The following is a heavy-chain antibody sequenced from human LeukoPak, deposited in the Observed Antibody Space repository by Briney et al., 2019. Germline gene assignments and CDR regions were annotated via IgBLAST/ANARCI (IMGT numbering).Heavy chain of an antibody. Sequence: GGSLRLYCTASGLTFGDYAMTWVRQAPRKGMKCVGIISSETYGGTAEYAASVKGRFTSSRDDSKSIAYLQMNSLKTEDTAVYYCTRDQTPYYWGQGTLVTVSS. CDR3: TRDQTPYY. CDR2: ISSETYGGTA. V-gene: IGHV3-49*04. CDR1: GLTFGDYA. J-gene: IGHJ4*02.